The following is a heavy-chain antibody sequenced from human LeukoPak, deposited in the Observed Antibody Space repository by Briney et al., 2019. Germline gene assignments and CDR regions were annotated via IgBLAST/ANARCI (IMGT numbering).Heavy chain of an antibody. CDR2: IWYDGSNE. Sequence: SGGSLRLSCAASGFTFSNSGMHWVRQAPGKGLEWVAVIWYDGSNEYYADAVKGRFIISRDNSKSTVHLQMNSLRVEDTSVYYCAREISMFVNAFDLWGQGTLVAVSS. V-gene: IGHV3-33*01. CDR3: AREISMFVNAFDL. J-gene: IGHJ3*01. D-gene: IGHD3-10*02. CDR1: GFTFSNSG.